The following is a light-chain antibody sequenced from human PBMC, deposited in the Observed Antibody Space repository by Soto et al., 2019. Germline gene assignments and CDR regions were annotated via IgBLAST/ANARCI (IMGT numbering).Light chain of an antibody. CDR1: SSDVGGYNY. Sequence: QPVLTQRAAGSGSPGQSITISCTKTSSDVGGYNYVSWYQHHPGKAPKLMIFDVSNRPSGVSNRFSGSKSGNTASLTISGLQPEDEADYYCSSYTTSNTRQIVFGTGTKVTVL. J-gene: IGLJ1*01. CDR2: DVS. V-gene: IGLV2-14*03. CDR3: SSYTTSNTRQIV.